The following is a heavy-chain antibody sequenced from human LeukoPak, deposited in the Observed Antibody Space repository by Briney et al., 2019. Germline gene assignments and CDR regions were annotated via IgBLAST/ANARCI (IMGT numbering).Heavy chain of an antibody. V-gene: IGHV1-2*02. CDR2: INPNSGGT. CDR3: ARGDYDILTGYLTFDY. CDR1: GYTFTGYY. Sequence: GASVKVSCKASGYTFTGYYMHWVRQAPGQGLERMGWINPNSGGTNYAQKFQGRVTMTRDTSISTAYMELSRLRSDDTAVYYCARGDYDILTGYLTFDYWGQGTLVTVSS. J-gene: IGHJ4*02. D-gene: IGHD3-9*01.